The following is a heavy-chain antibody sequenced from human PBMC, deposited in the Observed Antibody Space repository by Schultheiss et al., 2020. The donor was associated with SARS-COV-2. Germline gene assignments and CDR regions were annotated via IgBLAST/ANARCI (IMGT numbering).Heavy chain of an antibody. CDR2: IYYSGST. J-gene: IGHJ6*02. V-gene: IGHV4-61*08. CDR3: ARLPITMVRGNPGWGYYYGMDV. Sequence: SETLSLTCTVSGGSISSGGYYWSWIRQHPGKGLEWIGYIYYSGSTYYNPSLKSRVTISVDTSKNQFSLKLNSVTAADTAVYYCARLPITMVRGNPGWGYYYGMDVWGQGTTVTVSS. D-gene: IGHD3-10*01. CDR1: GGSISSGGYY.